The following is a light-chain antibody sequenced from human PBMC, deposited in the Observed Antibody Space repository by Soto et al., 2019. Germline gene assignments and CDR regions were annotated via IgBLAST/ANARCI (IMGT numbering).Light chain of an antibody. J-gene: IGLJ1*01. Sequence: QSVLTQPPSASGTPGQRVTISCSGSSSNIGSNYVYWYQQLPGTAPKLLIYRNNQRPSGAPDRFSGSKSGTAASLAISGLRFEDEADYYCAAWDDILSGFYVFGTGTKVTVL. CDR3: AAWDDILSGFYV. CDR2: RNN. CDR1: SSNIGSNY. V-gene: IGLV1-47*01.